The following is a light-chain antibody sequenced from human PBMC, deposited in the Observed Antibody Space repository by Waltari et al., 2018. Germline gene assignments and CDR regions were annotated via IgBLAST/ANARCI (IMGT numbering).Light chain of an antibody. V-gene: IGKV3-15*01. J-gene: IGKJ4*02. CDR3: LQYNYWPLVT. CDR1: PSVRSN. Sequence: EIVMTQSPATLSVSPGESATFSCRASPSVRSNLAWYQHKPGQGPRLLMYGASARATGIPLRFSGSGSGTEFTLTISSLQSEDFAVYYCLQYNYWPLVTFGGGTRVEIK. CDR2: GAS.